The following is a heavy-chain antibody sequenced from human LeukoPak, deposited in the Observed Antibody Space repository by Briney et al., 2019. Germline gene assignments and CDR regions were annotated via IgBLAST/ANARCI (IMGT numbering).Heavy chain of an antibody. V-gene: IGHV3-48*01. J-gene: IGHJ3*02. Sequence: GGSLRLSCAASGFTFSSYSMNWVRQAPGKGLEWVSYISSSSSTIYYADSVKGRFTISRDNAKNSLYLQMNSLRAEDTAVCYCARDHPAARGAFDIRGQGTMVTVSS. CDR3: ARDHPAARGAFDI. CDR2: ISSSSSTI. D-gene: IGHD6-6*01. CDR1: GFTFSSYS.